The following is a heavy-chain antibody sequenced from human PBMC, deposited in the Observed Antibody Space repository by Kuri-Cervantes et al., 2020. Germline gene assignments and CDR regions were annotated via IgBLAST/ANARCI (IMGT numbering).Heavy chain of an antibody. CDR1: GFTFSSYA. CDR3: AKGDNYYDSSGYYTDGFDI. CDR2: ISYDGSNK. J-gene: IGHJ3*02. Sequence: GESLKISCAASGFTFSSYAMHWVRQAPGKGLEWVAVISYDGSNKYYADSVKGRFTISRDNSKNMLYVQMNSLRAEDTAVYYCAKGDNYYDSSGYYTDGFDIWGQGTMVTVSS. D-gene: IGHD3-22*01. V-gene: IGHV3-30-3*01.